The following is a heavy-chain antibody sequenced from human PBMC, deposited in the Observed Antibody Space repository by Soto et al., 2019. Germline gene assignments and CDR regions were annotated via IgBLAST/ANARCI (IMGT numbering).Heavy chain of an antibody. J-gene: IGHJ3*02. CDR3: AMSRSADVGGYFGAFDI. D-gene: IGHD3-22*01. V-gene: IGHV1-24*01. CDR1: GYTLTELS. CDR2: IDPEDGET. Sequence: QVQLVQSGAEVKKPGASVKVSCKVSGYTLTELSMHWVRQAPGKGLEWMGGIDPEDGETNYAQKFQGRITMTEDTSTDAAYMGLSSLRSEDMAVYYCAMSRSADVGGYFGAFDIWGQGTMVTVSS.